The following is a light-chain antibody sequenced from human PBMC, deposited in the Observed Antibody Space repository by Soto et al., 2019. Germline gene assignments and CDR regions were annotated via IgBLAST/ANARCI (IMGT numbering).Light chain of an antibody. CDR1: QGLKF. Sequence: DIQMTQSPSSVSASVGDTVTITCRASQGLKFLAWYQQKPGKAPRLLIYEATNLQSGVPPRFSGSGSGTDFTLTISSLQPEDFATYVCQQANSFPITFGQGTRLEIK. V-gene: IGKV1-12*01. CDR3: QQANSFPIT. J-gene: IGKJ5*01. CDR2: EAT.